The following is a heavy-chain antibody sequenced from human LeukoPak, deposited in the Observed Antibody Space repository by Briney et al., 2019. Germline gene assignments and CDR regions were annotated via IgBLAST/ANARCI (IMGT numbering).Heavy chain of an antibody. V-gene: IGHV3-23*01. Sequence: PGGSLRLSCAASGFTFSSYEMNWVRQAPGKGLEWVSAISGSGGSTYYADSVKGRFTISRDISKNTLYLQMDSLRAEDTAVYYCAKGSKAVLFTRDHYMDVWGKGTTVTISS. CDR2: ISGSGGST. J-gene: IGHJ6*03. CDR1: GFTFSSYE. D-gene: IGHD6-19*01. CDR3: AKGSKAVLFTRDHYMDV.